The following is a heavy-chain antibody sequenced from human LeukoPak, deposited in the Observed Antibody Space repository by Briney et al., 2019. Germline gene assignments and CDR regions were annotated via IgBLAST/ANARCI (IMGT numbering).Heavy chain of an antibody. CDR3: ARDGGPRKTSTYYYDSSGYYSYGMDV. CDR1: GFTFGSYA. Sequence: GGSLRLSCEASGFTFGSYAMYWVRQAPGKGLEWVAGIFGSGGSAHYADSVKGRFTISRHNSKNTLYLQMNSLRAEDTAVYYCARDGGPRKTSTYYYDSSGYYSYGMDVWGQGTTVTVSS. D-gene: IGHD3-22*01. CDR2: IFGSGGSA. J-gene: IGHJ6*02. V-gene: IGHV3-23*01.